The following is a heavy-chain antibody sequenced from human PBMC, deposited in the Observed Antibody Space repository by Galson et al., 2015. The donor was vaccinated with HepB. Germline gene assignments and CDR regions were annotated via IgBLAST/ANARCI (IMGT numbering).Heavy chain of an antibody. D-gene: IGHD2-2*01. V-gene: IGHV1-18*04. Sequence: SCKASGYTFTSYGISWVRQAPGQGLEWMGWISAYNGNTNYAQKLQGSVTMTTDTSTSTAYMELRSLRSDDTAVYYCARDDVVVPAADYGMDVWGQGTTVTVSS. CDR3: ARDDVVVPAADYGMDV. CDR2: ISAYNGNT. J-gene: IGHJ6*02. CDR1: GYTFTSYG.